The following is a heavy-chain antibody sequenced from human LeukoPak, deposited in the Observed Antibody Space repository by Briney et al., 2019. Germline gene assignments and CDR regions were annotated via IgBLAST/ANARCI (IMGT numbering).Heavy chain of an antibody. D-gene: IGHD7-27*01. CDR2: ISYDGSNK. CDR1: GFTFSSYA. J-gene: IGHJ4*02. Sequence: GRSLRLSCAASGFTFSSYAMHWVRQAPGKGLEWVAVISYDGSNKYYADSVKGRFTISRDNSKNTLYLQMNSLRAEDTAVYYCARANWGPDYWGQGTLVTVSS. V-gene: IGHV3-30-3*01. CDR3: ARANWGPDY.